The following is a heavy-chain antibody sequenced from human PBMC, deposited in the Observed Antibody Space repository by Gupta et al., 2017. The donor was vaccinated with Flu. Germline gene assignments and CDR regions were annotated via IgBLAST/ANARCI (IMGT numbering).Heavy chain of an antibody. J-gene: IGHJ6*02. CDR3: AKDWKWNYNIYGMNV. V-gene: IGHV3-30*18. D-gene: IGHD3-10*01. Sequence: QEQVVESGGGVVQPGRSLRLSCAASGFSFRNYGMHGVRQAPGKGLEWVTDISYDGSSKNYADSVKGRFTISRDNSKNTLYLEMNSLTTEDTAVYYCAKDWKWNYNIYGMNVWGQGTTVTVSS. CDR1: GFSFRNYG. CDR2: ISYDGSSK.